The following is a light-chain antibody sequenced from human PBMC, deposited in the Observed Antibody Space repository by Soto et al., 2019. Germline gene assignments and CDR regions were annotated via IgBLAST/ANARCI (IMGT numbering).Light chain of an antibody. CDR1: IRDVGSYNY. J-gene: IGLJ1*01. V-gene: IGLV2-14*03. CDR3: GSYTTSSNYV. Sequence: QSVLTQHASVSGSPGQSITISCTGTIRDVGSYNYVSWYQQYPGKAPKLMIYDVSTRPSGVSDRFSGSKSGNTASLTISGPRAEDEADYYCGSYTTSSNYVFGTGTKVTVL. CDR2: DVS.